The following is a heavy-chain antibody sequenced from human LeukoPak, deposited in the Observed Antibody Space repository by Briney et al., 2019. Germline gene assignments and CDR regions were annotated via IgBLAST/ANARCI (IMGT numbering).Heavy chain of an antibody. Sequence: GGSLRLSCAASGFTFSSYSMNWVRQAPGKGLEWVSYISSSSSTIYYADSVKGRFTISRDNAKNSLYLQMNSLRSDDTAVYYCARRVSVSGWPVLAQYYMDVWGKGTTVTVSS. CDR1: GFTFSSYS. D-gene: IGHD6-19*01. J-gene: IGHJ6*03. CDR3: ARRVSVSGWPVLAQYYMDV. CDR2: ISSSSSTI. V-gene: IGHV3-48*01.